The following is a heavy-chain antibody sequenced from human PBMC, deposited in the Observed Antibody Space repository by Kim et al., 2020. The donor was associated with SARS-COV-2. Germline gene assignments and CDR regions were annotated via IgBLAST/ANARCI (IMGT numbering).Heavy chain of an antibody. Sequence: NYAQKLQGRVTRTTDTSTSTAYMELRSLRSDDTAVYYCARTEGLRGPFDYWGQGTLVTVSS. V-gene: IGHV1-18*01. J-gene: IGHJ4*02. CDR3: ARTEGLRGPFDY. D-gene: IGHD4-17*01.